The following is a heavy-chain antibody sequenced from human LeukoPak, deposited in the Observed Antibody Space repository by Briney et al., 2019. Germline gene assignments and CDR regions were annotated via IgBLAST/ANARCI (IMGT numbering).Heavy chain of an antibody. CDR2: IYSGANT. J-gene: IGHJ4*02. Sequence: GGSLRLSCAASGFTVSGNYMSWVRQAPGKGLEWVSVIYSGANTYYADSVKGRFTISTDASKNTLYLQMNSLRAEDTAVYYCARALGTQLYYFDYWGQGTLVTVSS. D-gene: IGHD1-1*01. V-gene: IGHV3-53*01. CDR1: GFTVSGNY. CDR3: ARALGTQLYYFDY.